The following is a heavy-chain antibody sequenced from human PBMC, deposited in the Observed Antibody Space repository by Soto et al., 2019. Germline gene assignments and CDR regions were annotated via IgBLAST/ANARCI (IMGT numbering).Heavy chain of an antibody. Sequence: QVQLQQWDTGLLIPSETLSLTCAVYGGSFSGFYWSWIRQPPGKGLEWIGEITHSGRTNYSPSLTSRAAMSIDTSNNHFSLGLTSVTGSDTAVYYCLRDFQHWGQGTLVTVSS. CDR3: LRDFQH. V-gene: IGHV4-34*01. CDR2: ITHSGRT. J-gene: IGHJ1*01. CDR1: GGSFSGFY.